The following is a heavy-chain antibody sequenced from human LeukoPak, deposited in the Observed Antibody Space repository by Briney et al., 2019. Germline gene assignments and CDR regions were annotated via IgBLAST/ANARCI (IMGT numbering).Heavy chain of an antibody. Sequence: PSETLSLTCAVYGGSFSGYYWSWIRQPPGKGLEWIGEINHSGSTNYNPSLKSRVTISVDTSKNQFSLKLSSVTAADTAVYYCARGGWLGYNWFDPWGQGTLVTVSS. CDR2: INHSGST. J-gene: IGHJ5*02. V-gene: IGHV4-34*01. CDR1: GGSFSGYY. D-gene: IGHD5-12*01. CDR3: ARGGWLGYNWFDP.